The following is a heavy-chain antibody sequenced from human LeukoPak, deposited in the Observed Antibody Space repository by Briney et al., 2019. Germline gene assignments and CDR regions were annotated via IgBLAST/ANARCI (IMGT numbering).Heavy chain of an antibody. CDR2: IYYSGST. Sequence: PSETLSLTCTVSGGSVSSGSYYWSWIRQPPGKGLEWIGYIYYSGSTYYNPSLKSRVTISVDTSKNQFSLKLSSVTAADTAVYYCARDRLYDSSGYQGPYFDYWGQGTLVTVSS. CDR1: GGSVSSGSYY. V-gene: IGHV4-31*03. CDR3: ARDRLYDSSGYQGPYFDY. J-gene: IGHJ4*02. D-gene: IGHD3-22*01.